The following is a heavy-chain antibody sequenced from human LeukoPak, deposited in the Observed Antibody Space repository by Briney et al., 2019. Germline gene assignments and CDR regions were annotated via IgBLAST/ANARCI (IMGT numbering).Heavy chain of an antibody. CDR1: GGSFSGYY. D-gene: IGHD6-13*01. J-gene: IGHJ4*02. CDR2: INHSGST. Sequence: SETLSLTCAVYGGSFSGYYWSWIRQPPGKGLEWIGEINHSGSTNYNLSLKSRVTISVDTSKNQFSLKLSSVTAADTAVYYCARGDAAAGTPFDYWGQGTLVTVSS. CDR3: ARGDAAAGTPFDY. V-gene: IGHV4-34*01.